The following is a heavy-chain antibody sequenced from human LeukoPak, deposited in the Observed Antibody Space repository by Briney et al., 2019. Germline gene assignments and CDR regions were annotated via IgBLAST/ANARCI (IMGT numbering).Heavy chain of an antibody. CDR1: GFTFSSYS. J-gene: IGHJ6*04. CDR3: AELGITMIGGV. V-gene: IGHV3-21*01. Sequence: PGGSLRLSCAASGFTFSSYSMNWVRQAPGQGLEWVSCISTSSSYIYYADSVKGRFTISRDNAKNSLYLQMNSLRAEDTAVYYCAELGITMIGGVWGKGTTVTISS. CDR2: ISTSSSYI. D-gene: IGHD3-10*02.